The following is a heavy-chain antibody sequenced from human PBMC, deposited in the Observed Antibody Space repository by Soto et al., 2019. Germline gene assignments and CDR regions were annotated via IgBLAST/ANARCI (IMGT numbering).Heavy chain of an antibody. J-gene: IGHJ6*02. Sequence: GGSLRLSCAASGFTFSSYAMSWVRQAPGKGLEWVSAISGSGGSTYYADSVKGRFTISRDNSKNTLYLQMNSLRAEDTAVYYCAKDHSTLIVVVISHNNGMDVWGQGTTVTVSS. CDR1: GFTFSSYA. CDR2: ISGSGGST. V-gene: IGHV3-23*01. D-gene: IGHD3-22*01. CDR3: AKDHSTLIVVVISHNNGMDV.